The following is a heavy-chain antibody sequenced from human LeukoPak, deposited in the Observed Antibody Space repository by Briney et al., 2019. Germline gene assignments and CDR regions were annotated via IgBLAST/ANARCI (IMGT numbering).Heavy chain of an antibody. CDR2: ISGSGDST. CDR3: AKSHYRSGGAGLDY. CDR1: VFTFRDYA. Sequence: GGSLRLSCAASVFTFRDYAMIWVRQAPGKGLEWVSTISGSGDSTYYADSVKGRFTISRDNSKNTVSLHLNSLRAEDTALYYCAKSHYRSGGAGLDYWGQGTLVTASS. J-gene: IGHJ4*02. V-gene: IGHV3-23*01. D-gene: IGHD6-25*01.